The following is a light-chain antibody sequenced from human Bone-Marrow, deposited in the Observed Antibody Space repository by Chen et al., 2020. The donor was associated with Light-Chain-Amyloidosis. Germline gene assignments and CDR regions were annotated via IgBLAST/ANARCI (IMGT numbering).Light chain of an antibody. CDR1: QRISNY. CDR3: QQSYSMSSIT. CDR2: AAS. J-gene: IGKJ5*01. V-gene: IGKV1-39*01. Sequence: IQRTQSPSSLSASVGDRVTITCRASQRISNYLNWYQQKPGKAPKLLIHAASTLQSGVPLRFSGSGSGTDFILTISSVQPEDFAIYYCQQSYSMSSITFGQGTRLEIK.